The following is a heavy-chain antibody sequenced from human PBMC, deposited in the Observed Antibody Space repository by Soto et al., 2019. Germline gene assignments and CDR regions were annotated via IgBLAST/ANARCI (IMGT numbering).Heavy chain of an antibody. CDR3: ANAFYCSGGSCYSQRGAFDI. CDR1: GGTFISYT. CDR2: IIPILGIA. V-gene: IGHV1-69*02. Sequence: QVQLVQSGAEVKKPGSSVKVSCKASGGTFISYTISWVRQAPGQGLEWMGRIIPILGIANYAQKFQGRVTITADKSTSTAYMELSSLRSEDTAVYYCANAFYCSGGSCYSQRGAFDIWGHGTMVTVSS. D-gene: IGHD2-15*01. J-gene: IGHJ3*02.